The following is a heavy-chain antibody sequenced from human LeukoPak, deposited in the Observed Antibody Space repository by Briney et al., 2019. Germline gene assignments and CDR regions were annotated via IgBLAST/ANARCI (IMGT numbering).Heavy chain of an antibody. D-gene: IGHD2-8*01. V-gene: IGHV4-38-2*01. Sequence: SETLSLTCAVSGYSISSGYYRGWIRQPPGKGLEWIGSIYHSGSTYYNPSLKSRVTISVDTSKNQFSLKLSSVTAADTAVYYCARRTVGYCTNGVCSDWFDPWGQGTLVTVSS. J-gene: IGHJ5*02. CDR2: IYHSGST. CDR3: ARRTVGYCTNGVCSDWFDP. CDR1: GYSISSGYY.